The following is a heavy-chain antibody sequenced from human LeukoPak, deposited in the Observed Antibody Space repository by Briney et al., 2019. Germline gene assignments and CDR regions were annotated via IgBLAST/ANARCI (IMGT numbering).Heavy chain of an antibody. D-gene: IGHD3-3*01. CDR3: AREGGITIFGVVIMYNWFDP. CDR1: GFTFSSYS. J-gene: IGHJ5*02. Sequence: SGGSLRLSCAASGFTFSSYSMNRVRQAPGKGLEWVSSISSSSSYIYYADSVKGRFTISRDNAKNSLYLQMNSLRAEDTAVYYCAREGGITIFGVVIMYNWFDPWGQGTLVTVSS. CDR2: ISSSSSYI. V-gene: IGHV3-21*01.